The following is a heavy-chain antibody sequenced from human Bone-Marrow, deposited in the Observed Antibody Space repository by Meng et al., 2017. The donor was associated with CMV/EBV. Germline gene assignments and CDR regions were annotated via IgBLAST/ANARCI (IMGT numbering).Heavy chain of an antibody. V-gene: IGHV1-18*01. Sequence: ASVKVSCKASGYTFISCGIPWVRQAPGQGLGWMGWISPYNGNTNYAQKLQGRVTMTTDTSTCTAYMELRSLRSDDTAVYYCARVVPGSTVDAFDIWGQGTMVTVSS. CDR1: GYTFISCG. J-gene: IGHJ3*02. CDR3: ARVVPGSTVDAFDI. CDR2: ISPYNGNT. D-gene: IGHD2-2*01.